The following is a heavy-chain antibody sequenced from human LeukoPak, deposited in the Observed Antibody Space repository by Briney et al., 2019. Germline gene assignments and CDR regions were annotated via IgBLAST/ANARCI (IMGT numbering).Heavy chain of an antibody. J-gene: IGHJ4*01. V-gene: IGHV3-30-3*01. CDR1: GFTFSSYA. CDR2: ISYDGSNK. CDR3: ARESNGDYLHY. D-gene: IGHD4-17*01. Sequence: GGSLTLSCAASGFTFSSYAMQWLRQAPGQGREGVAVISYDGSNKYYADSVKGRFTISRDKPKNTLYLQMNSLRAEDTAVYYCARESNGDYLHYCGHGTLVTVSS.